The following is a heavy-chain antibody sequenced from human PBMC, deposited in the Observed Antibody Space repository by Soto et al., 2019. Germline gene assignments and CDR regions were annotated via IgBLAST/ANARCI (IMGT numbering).Heavy chain of an antibody. Sequence: PSETLSLTCAVSGGSISSGGYSWSWIRQPPGKGLEWIGYIYHSGSTYYNPSLKSRVTISVDRSKNQFSLKLSSVTAADTAVYYCARTLGYCISTSCSHRWFDPWGQGTLVTVSS. V-gene: IGHV4-30-2*01. CDR3: ARTLGYCISTSCSHRWFDP. J-gene: IGHJ5*02. CDR2: IYHSGST. CDR1: GGSISSGGYS. D-gene: IGHD2-2*01.